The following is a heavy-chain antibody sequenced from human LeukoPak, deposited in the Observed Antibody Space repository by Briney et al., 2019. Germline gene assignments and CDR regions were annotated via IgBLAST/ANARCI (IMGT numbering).Heavy chain of an antibody. Sequence: PGGPRNPSWAPPGLTFSTNGMHGFRQAPAKGLSGVAFIRYDGSNKYYADSVKGRFTISRDNSKNTLYLQMNSLRAEDTAVYYCAKGVGATPDYFDYWGQGTLVTVSS. V-gene: IGHV3-30*02. J-gene: IGHJ4*02. D-gene: IGHD1-26*01. CDR1: GLTFSTNG. CDR3: AKGVGATPDYFDY. CDR2: IRYDGSNK.